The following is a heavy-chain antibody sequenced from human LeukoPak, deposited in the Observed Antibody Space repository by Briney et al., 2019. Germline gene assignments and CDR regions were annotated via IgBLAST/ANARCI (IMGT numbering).Heavy chain of an antibody. Sequence: SETLSLTCAVYGGSFSGYYWSWIRQPPGKGLEWIGSIYYRGSTYYNPSLKSRVTISVDTSKNQFSLKLTSVTAADTAVYYCARHAVIPAAISWFDPWGQGTLVTVSS. V-gene: IGHV4-34*01. CDR1: GGSFSGYY. CDR2: IYYRGST. D-gene: IGHD2-2*02. J-gene: IGHJ5*02. CDR3: ARHAVIPAAISWFDP.